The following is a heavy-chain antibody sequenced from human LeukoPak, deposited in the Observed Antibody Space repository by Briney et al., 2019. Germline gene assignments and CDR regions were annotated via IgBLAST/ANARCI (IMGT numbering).Heavy chain of an antibody. CDR2: IYSGGNT. J-gene: IGHJ4*02. Sequence: PGGSLRLSCASSGFTFSSSYMSWVRQPPGKGLEWVSIIYSGGNTFYTDSVKGRFTISRDSSKNTLYLQMDSLRAEDTAVYYCAHPQKLGGFDNWGQGTLVTVSS. V-gene: IGHV3-53*01. D-gene: IGHD7-27*01. CDR3: AHPQKLGGFDN. CDR1: GFTFSSSY.